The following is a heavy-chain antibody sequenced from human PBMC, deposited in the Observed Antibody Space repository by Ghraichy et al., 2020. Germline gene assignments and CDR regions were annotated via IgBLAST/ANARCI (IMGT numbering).Heavy chain of an antibody. D-gene: IGHD3-9*01. Sequence: SETLSLTCAVYGESFSDYYWTWIRQPPGKGLEWIGEISHSGGANYNPSLKSRVTISLDTSKNQFSLRLRSVTAADTALYYCARGASYDILTGYYPRPFDYWGQGTLITVSS. CDR3: ARGASYDILTGYYPRPFDY. J-gene: IGHJ4*02. CDR2: ISHSGGA. CDR1: GESFSDYY. V-gene: IGHV4-34*01.